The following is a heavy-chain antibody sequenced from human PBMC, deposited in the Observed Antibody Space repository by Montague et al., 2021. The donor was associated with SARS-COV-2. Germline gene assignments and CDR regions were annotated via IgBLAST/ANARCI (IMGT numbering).Heavy chain of an antibody. CDR2: INHSGST. CDR1: GGSFSGHY. D-gene: IGHD7-27*01. J-gene: IGHJ6*02. CDR3: ARVSAVFTLKTLGYYCYGMDV. Sequence: SETLSLTCAVYGGSFSGHYWSWIRQPPGKGLEWIGEINHSGSTNYNPSLKSRVTISVDTSKNQFSLKLSSVTAADTAVYYCARVSAVFTLKTLGYYCYGMDVWGQGTTVTVSS. V-gene: IGHV4-34*01.